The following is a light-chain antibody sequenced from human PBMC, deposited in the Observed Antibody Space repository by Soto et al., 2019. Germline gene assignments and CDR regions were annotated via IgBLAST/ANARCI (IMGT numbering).Light chain of an antibody. CDR2: RNN. CDR3: AAWDDSLNGPG. J-gene: IGLJ2*01. V-gene: IGLV1-44*01. Sequence: QSVLTQPPSASGTPGQRVTISCSGRSSNIGSNTVNWYQQLPGTAPKLLIYRNNQRPSGVPDRFSGSKSGTSASLAISGLQSEDEADYYCAAWDDSLNGPGFGGVTKLTVL. CDR1: SSNIGSNT.